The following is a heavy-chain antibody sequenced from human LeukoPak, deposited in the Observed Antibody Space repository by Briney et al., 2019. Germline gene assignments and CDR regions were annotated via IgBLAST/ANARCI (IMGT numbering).Heavy chain of an antibody. Sequence: SETLSLTCTVSGDSISSSSYYWGWIRQPPGKGLEWIGSIYYSGSTYYNPSLKTRVTISVDTSKNQFSLKLSSVTAADTAVYYCASGYYYGSPTEGWFDPWGQGTLVTVSS. D-gene: IGHD3-10*01. CDR3: ASGYYYGSPTEGWFDP. V-gene: IGHV4-39*01. J-gene: IGHJ5*02. CDR1: GDSISSSSYY. CDR2: IYYSGST.